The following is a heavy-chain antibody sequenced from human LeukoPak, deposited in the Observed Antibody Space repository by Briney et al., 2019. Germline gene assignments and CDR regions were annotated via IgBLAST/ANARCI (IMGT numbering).Heavy chain of an antibody. CDR2: ISYDGSNK. CDR3: AKNSFPSSNLDYSDY. V-gene: IGHV3-30*18. Sequence: GGSLRLSCAASGFTFSSYGMHWVRQAPGKGLEWVAVISYDGSNKYYADSVKGRFTISRDNSKNTLYLQMNSLRAEDTAVYYCAKNSFPSSNLDYSDYWGQGTLVTVSS. D-gene: IGHD3-3*02. CDR1: GFTFSSYG. J-gene: IGHJ4*02.